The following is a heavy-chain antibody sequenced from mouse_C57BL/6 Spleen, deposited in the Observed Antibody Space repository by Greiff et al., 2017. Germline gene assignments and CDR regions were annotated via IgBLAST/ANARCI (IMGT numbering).Heavy chain of an antibody. J-gene: IGHJ2*01. CDR3: TRHYSLDYFDY. CDR1: GYTFTDYE. D-gene: IGHD1-1*01. CDR2: IDPETGGT. Sequence: QVQLKESGAELVRPGASVTLSCKASGYTFTDYEMHWVKQTPVHGLEWIGAIDPETGGTAYNQKFKGKAILTADKSSSTAYMELRSLTSEDSAVYYCTRHYSLDYFDYWGQGTTLTVSS. V-gene: IGHV1-15*01.